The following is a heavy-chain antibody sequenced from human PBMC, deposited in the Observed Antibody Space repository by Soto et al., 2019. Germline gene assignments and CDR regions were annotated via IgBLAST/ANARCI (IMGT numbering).Heavy chain of an antibody. V-gene: IGHV3-21*01. D-gene: IGHD1-20*01. CDR3: ARAITGMRAHDAFDI. CDR2: ISSSSSYI. Sequence: GESLSLSCAASGFTFSSYSMNWVRQAPGKGLEWGSSISSSSSYIYYADSVKGRFTISRNNAKNSLYLQMNSLRAEDTAVYYCARAITGMRAHDAFDIWGQGTMVTVSS. J-gene: IGHJ3*02. CDR1: GFTFSSYS.